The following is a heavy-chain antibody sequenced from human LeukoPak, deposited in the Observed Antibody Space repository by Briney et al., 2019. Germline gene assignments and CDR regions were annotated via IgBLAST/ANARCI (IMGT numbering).Heavy chain of an antibody. CDR3: ARDSSSSWYVSYGMDV. CDR1: GFTFSSFG. Sequence: GGSLRLSCAASGFTFSSFGMNWVRQAPGKGLELVSYISSSSSTIYYADSVKGRFTISRDNAKNSLHLQMNSLRDEDTAVYYCARDSSSSWYVSYGMDVWGQGTTVTVSS. J-gene: IGHJ6*02. V-gene: IGHV3-48*02. CDR2: ISSSSSTI. D-gene: IGHD6-13*01.